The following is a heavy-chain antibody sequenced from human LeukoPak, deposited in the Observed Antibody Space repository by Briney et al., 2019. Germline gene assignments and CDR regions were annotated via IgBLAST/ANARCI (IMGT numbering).Heavy chain of an antibody. D-gene: IGHD3-10*01. CDR3: ARHPSDYYGSGSYYLYYYYYYGMDV. Sequence: GGSLRLSCAASGFTFSSYRMSCVRQAPGKGLGRVANLKQEGSEKYYVDSVKGRFTISRDNGKNSLYLQMNSLRAEDTAVYYCARHPSDYYGSGSYYLYYYYYYGMDVWGKGTTVTVSS. CDR2: LKQEGSEK. J-gene: IGHJ6*04. V-gene: IGHV3-7*03. CDR1: GFTFSSYR.